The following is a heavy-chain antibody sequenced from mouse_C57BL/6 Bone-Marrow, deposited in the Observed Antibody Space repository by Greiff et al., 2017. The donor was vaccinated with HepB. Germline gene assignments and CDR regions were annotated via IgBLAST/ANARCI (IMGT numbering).Heavy chain of an antibody. V-gene: IGHV1-81*01. CDR2: IYPRSGNT. D-gene: IGHD2-14*01. J-gene: IGHJ1*03. Sequence: VMLVESGAELARPGASVKLSCKASGYTFTSYGISWVKQRTGQGLEWIGEIYPRSGNTYYNEKFKGKATLTADKSSSTAYMELRSLTSEDSAVYFCARDRDPSRGTYWYFDVWGTGTTVTVSS. CDR1: GYTFTSYG. CDR3: ARDRDPSRGTYWYFDV.